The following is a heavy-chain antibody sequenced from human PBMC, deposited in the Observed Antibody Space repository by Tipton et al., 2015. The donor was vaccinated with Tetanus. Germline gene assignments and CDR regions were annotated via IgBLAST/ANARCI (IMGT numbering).Heavy chain of an antibody. D-gene: IGHD3-16*01. CDR3: ARPLTSVAVGGFAFDV. CDR1: GYMFSSHW. CDR2: IYPGDSYS. V-gene: IGHV5-51*01. J-gene: IGHJ3*01. Sequence: VQLVQSGAEVKQPGESLKISCKGSGYMFSSHWIGWVRQGPGKGLEWLGAIYPGDSYSTYSPSFEGQVTISVDRSIDTAYLQWSRLKASDTAIYYCARPLTSVAVGGFAFDVWGQGTLVTVSS.